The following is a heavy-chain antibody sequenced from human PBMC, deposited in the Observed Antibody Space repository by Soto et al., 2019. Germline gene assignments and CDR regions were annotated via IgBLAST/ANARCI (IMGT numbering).Heavy chain of an antibody. CDR2: TYHSRST. CDR1: GDSISSSGSS. J-gene: IGHJ3*02. V-gene: IGHV4-30-2*01. CDR3: AASLSTQYYDSSGYYPDFDI. D-gene: IGHD3-22*01. Sequence: PSETLSLTCAVSGDSISSSGSSWNWIRPPQGKALEWIGFTYHSRSTYYNPSLESRVTISVDRSKNQFSLKLKSVTAADRAVYYCAASLSTQYYDSSGYYPDFDIWGQGIMVTVSS.